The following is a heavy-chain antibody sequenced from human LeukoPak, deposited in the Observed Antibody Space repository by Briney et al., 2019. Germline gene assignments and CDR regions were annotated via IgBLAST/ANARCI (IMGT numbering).Heavy chain of an antibody. CDR1: GYTFTSYY. V-gene: IGHV1-46*01. Sequence: GASVKVSCKASGYTFTSYYMLWVRQAPGQGPEWMGIINPSGGSTSYAQKFQGRVTMTRDTSTSTVYMELSSLRSEDTAEYYCARGGIVVVPAAIRWFDPWGQGTLVTVSS. CDR2: INPSGGST. D-gene: IGHD2-2*01. CDR3: ARGGIVVVPAAIRWFDP. J-gene: IGHJ5*02.